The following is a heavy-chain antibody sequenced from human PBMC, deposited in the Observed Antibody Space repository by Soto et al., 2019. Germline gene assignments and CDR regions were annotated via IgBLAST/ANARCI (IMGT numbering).Heavy chain of an antibody. Sequence: GGSLRLSCAASGITFNNYAMSWVRQAPGKGLEWVSEISGSGASTYYADSVKGRFTISRDKSKNTLYLQMNSLRAEDTAVYFCAKQPPVAGYYYFDYWGQGTLVTVSS. V-gene: IGHV3-23*01. D-gene: IGHD6-19*01. CDR1: GITFNNYA. CDR3: AKQPPVAGYYYFDY. CDR2: ISGSGAST. J-gene: IGHJ4*02.